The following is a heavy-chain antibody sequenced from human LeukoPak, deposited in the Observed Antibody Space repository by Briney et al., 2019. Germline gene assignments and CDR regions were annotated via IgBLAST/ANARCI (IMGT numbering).Heavy chain of an antibody. CDR2: IRYDGSNK. CDR1: GFTFSSYG. CDR3: ARGQLAYYYMDV. J-gene: IGHJ6*03. D-gene: IGHD6-13*01. V-gene: IGHV3-30*02. Sequence: GSLRLSCAASGFTFSSYGMHWVRQAPGKGLEWVAFIRYDGSNKYYADSVKGRFTISRDNSKNTLYLQMNSLRAEDTAVYYCARGQLAYYYMDVWGKGTTVTVS.